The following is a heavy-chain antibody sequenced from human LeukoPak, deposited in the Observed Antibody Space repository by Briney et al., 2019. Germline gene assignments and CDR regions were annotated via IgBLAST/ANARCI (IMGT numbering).Heavy chain of an antibody. J-gene: IGHJ6*03. D-gene: IGHD3-10*01. Sequence: SETLSLTCTVSGGSISSYYWSWIRKPPGRGLEWIGYIYYSGSTNYNPSLKSRVTISVDTSKNQFSLKLSSVTAADTAVYYCARGRSSMVRGYYYYYMDVWGKGTTVTISS. CDR3: ARGRSSMVRGYYYYYMDV. CDR2: IYYSGST. CDR1: GGSISSYY. V-gene: IGHV4-59*01.